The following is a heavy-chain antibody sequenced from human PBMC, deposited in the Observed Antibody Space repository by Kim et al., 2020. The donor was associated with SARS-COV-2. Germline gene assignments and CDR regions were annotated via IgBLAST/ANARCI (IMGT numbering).Heavy chain of an antibody. CDR1: GFTFSNAW. CDR3: TTSSGYYSPVLFDY. Sequence: GGSLRLSCAASGFTFSNAWMSWVRQAPGKGLEWVGRIKSKTDGGTTDYSAPVKGRITISRDDTKNTLYLQMNSLKTEDTAVYYCTTSSGYYSPVLFDYWGQGTLVTVSS. J-gene: IGHJ4*02. CDR2: IKSKTDGGTT. D-gene: IGHD3-22*01. V-gene: IGHV3-15*01.